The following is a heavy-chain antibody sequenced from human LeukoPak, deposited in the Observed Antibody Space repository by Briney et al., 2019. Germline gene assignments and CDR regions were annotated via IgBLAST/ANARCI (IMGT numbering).Heavy chain of an antibody. CDR2: INPNSGGT. D-gene: IGHD3-3*01. CDR3: ARDQPPYDFWSGYTLGWFDP. Sequence: VAPVKVSCKASGYTFTGYYMHWVRQAPGQGLEWMGWINPNSGGTNYAQKFQGRVTMTRDTSISTAYMELSRLRSDDTAVYYCARDQPPYDFWSGYTLGWFDPWGRGTLVTVSS. CDR1: GYTFTGYY. J-gene: IGHJ5*02. V-gene: IGHV1-2*02.